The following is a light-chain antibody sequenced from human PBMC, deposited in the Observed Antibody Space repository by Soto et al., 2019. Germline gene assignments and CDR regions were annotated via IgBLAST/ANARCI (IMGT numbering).Light chain of an antibody. Sequence: DIQMTQSPSSLSASVGDRVTITCRVSQSISSYLNWYQQKPGKAPKLLIYAASSLQSGVPSRFSGSGSGTAFTLTISSLQPEDFATYYCQQSYSTPFTFGPGTKVDIK. J-gene: IGKJ3*01. CDR1: QSISSY. V-gene: IGKV1-39*01. CDR3: QQSYSTPFT. CDR2: AAS.